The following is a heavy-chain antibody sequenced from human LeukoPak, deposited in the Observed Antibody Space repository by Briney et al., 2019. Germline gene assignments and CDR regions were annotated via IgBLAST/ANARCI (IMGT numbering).Heavy chain of an antibody. CDR1: GFTFSSYW. Sequence: GGSLRLSCAASGFTFSSYWMHWVRQAPGKGLVWVSRTNSDGSSTSYADSVKGRFTISRDNAKNTLYLQMNSLRAEDTAVYYCARQNYGSVDYWGQGTLVTVSS. J-gene: IGHJ4*02. CDR3: ARQNYGSVDY. V-gene: IGHV3-74*01. D-gene: IGHD3-10*01. CDR2: TNSDGSST.